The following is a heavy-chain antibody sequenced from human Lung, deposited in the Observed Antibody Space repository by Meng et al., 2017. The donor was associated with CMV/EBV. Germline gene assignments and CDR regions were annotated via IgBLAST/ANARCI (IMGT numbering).Heavy chain of an antibody. J-gene: IGHJ3*02. Sequence: ASVKVSCKASGYTFIGYHIHWVRQAPGQGLEWMVWINPNPNFDDTAYAQKFQGRVTITRDMSISTAYMELTRLRPDDTAVYYCARVQFLEKPNDAFNIWGQGXMVTVSS. CDR1: GYTFIGYH. CDR2: INPNPNFDDT. D-gene: IGHD2-21*01. CDR3: ARVQFLEKPNDAFNI. V-gene: IGHV1-2*02.